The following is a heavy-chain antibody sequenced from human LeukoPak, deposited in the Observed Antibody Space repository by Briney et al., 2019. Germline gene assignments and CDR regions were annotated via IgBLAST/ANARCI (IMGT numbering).Heavy chain of an antibody. J-gene: IGHJ6*02. CDR3: ARLSGIAVAGLFGMDV. V-gene: IGHV1-18*01. Sequence: GASVKVSCKASGYTFTSYGISWVRQALGQGLEWMGWISAYNGNTNYAQKLQGRVTMTTDTSTSTAYMELRSLRSDDTAVYYCARLSGIAVAGLFGMDVWGQGTTVTVSS. D-gene: IGHD6-19*01. CDR1: GYTFTSYG. CDR2: ISAYNGNT.